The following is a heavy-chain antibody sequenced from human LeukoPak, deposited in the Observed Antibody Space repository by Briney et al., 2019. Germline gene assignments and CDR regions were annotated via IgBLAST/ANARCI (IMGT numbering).Heavy chain of an antibody. D-gene: IGHD1-26*01. J-gene: IGHJ4*02. CDR1: GFTFGDYA. CDR2: IRGKPSSGTT. CDR3: NRWFGGSSSNY. V-gene: IGHV3-49*04. Sequence: GGSLRLSCATSGFTFGDYAITWVRQASGKGLEWVGFIRGKPSSGTTEYAASVKGRFTISRDDSKSIAYLQMDSLKTEDTAVYYCNRWFGGSSSNYWGQGTLVTVSS.